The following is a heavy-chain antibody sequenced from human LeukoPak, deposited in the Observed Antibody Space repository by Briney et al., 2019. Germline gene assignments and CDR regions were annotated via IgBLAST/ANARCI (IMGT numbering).Heavy chain of an antibody. CDR2: IYSGGST. CDR1: GFTVSSNY. V-gene: IGHV3-53*01. D-gene: IGHD5-12*01. J-gene: IGHJ4*02. Sequence: GGSLRLSCAASGFTVSSNYMSWVRQAPGKGLEWVSVIYSGGSTYYADSVKGRFTISRDNSKNTLYLQMNSLRAEDTAVYYCAREEYSGYDWGGYFDYWGQGTLVTVSS. CDR3: AREEYSGYDWGGYFDY.